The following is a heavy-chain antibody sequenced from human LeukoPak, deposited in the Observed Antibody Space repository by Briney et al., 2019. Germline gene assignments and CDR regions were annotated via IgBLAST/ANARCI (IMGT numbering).Heavy chain of an antibody. CDR1: GFTFSSYG. V-gene: IGHV3-30*18. CDR3: AKDTGYSVAAADY. J-gene: IGHJ4*02. CDR2: ISYDGSNK. Sequence: GGSRRLSCAASGFTFSSYGMHSVRQAPGKGLERVAVISYDGSNKYYADSVKGRFTISRDNSKNTLYLQMNSLRAEDTAVYYCAKDTGYSVAAADYWGQGTLVTVSS. D-gene: IGHD6-13*01.